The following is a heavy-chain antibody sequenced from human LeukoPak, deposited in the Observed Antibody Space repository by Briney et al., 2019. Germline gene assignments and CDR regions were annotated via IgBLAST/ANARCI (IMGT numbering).Heavy chain of an antibody. CDR1: GFTVSSNY. Sequence: GGSLRLSCAASGFTVSSNYMNWVRQAPGKGLEWVAVISYDGSNKYYADSVKGRFTISRDNSKNTLYLQMNSLRAEDTAVYYCAKTSPYCGGDCYSFDYWGQGTLVTVSS. J-gene: IGHJ4*02. CDR3: AKTSPYCGGDCYSFDY. D-gene: IGHD2-21*02. V-gene: IGHV3-30*18. CDR2: ISYDGSNK.